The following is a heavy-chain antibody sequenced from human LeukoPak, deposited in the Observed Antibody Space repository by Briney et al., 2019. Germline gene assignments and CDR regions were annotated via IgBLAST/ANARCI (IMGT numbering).Heavy chain of an antibody. Sequence: SETLSLTCTVSGGSISSSSYYWGWIRQPLGKGLEWIGSIYYSGSTYYNPSLKSRVTISVDTSKNQFSLKLSSVTAADTAVYYRARDRVNCTNGVCYNWYFDLWGRGTLVTVSS. CDR2: IYYSGST. D-gene: IGHD2-8*01. V-gene: IGHV4-39*07. CDR1: GGSISSSSYY. CDR3: ARDRVNCTNGVCYNWYFDL. J-gene: IGHJ2*01.